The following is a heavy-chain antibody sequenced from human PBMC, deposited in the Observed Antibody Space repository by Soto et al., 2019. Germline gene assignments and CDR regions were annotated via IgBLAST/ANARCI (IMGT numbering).Heavy chain of an antibody. CDR3: TRHDSNYDFWSGSPPRYGMDV. J-gene: IGHJ6*02. Sequence: GGSLRLSCAASGFTFSGSAMHWVRQASGKGLEWVGRIRSKANSYAKAYAASVKGRFTISRDDSKNTAYLQMNSLKTEDTAVYYCTRHDSNYDFWSGSPPRYGMDVWGQGTTVTVSS. CDR1: GFTFSGSA. V-gene: IGHV3-73*01. CDR2: IRSKANSYAK. D-gene: IGHD3-3*01.